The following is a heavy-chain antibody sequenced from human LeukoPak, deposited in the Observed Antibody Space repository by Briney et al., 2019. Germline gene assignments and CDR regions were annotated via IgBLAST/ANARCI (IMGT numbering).Heavy chain of an antibody. J-gene: IGHJ4*02. Sequence: KPSETLSLTCTLSGGSISTYYWSWIRQPPGKGLEWIGYIYHSGSTNYNPSLKSRVTISVDTSKNQFSLKLSSVTAADKAVYYCARGGGYARPIGYWGQGALVTVSS. D-gene: IGHD5-12*01. CDR3: ARGGGYARPIGY. CDR1: GGSISTYY. V-gene: IGHV4-59*01. CDR2: IYHSGST.